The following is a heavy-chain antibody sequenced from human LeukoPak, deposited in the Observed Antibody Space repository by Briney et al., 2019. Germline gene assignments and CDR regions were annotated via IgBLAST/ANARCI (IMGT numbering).Heavy chain of an antibody. J-gene: IGHJ1*01. CDR1: GGSFSGYY. Sequence: PSETLSLTCAVYGGSFSGYYWSWIRQPPGKGLEWIGEINHSGSTNYNPSLKSRVTISVDTSKNQFSLKLSSVTAADTAVYYCARGYCSGGSCYFEYFQHWGQGTLVTVSS. CDR2: INHSGST. CDR3: ARGYCSGGSCYFEYFQH. D-gene: IGHD2-15*01. V-gene: IGHV4-34*01.